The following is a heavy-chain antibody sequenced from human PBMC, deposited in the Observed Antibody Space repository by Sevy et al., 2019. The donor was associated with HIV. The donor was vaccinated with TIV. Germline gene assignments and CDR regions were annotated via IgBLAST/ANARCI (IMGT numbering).Heavy chain of an antibody. CDR2: ISGSGGST. D-gene: IGHD6-19*01. V-gene: IGHV3-23*01. J-gene: IGHJ4*02. Sequence: GGSLRLSCAASGFTFSSYAMSWVLQAPGKGLEWVSAISGSGGSTYYADSVKGRFTISRDNSKNTLYLQMNSLRAEDTAVYYCAKDRRQWLVGSLFDYWGQGTLVTVSS. CDR3: AKDRRQWLVGSLFDY. CDR1: GFTFSSYA.